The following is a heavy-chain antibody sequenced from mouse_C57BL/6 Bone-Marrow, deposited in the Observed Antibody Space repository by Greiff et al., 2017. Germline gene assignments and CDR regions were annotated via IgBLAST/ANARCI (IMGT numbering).Heavy chain of an antibody. CDR2: IHPNSGST. D-gene: IGHD2-9*01. CDR1: GYTFTSYW. V-gene: IGHV1-64*01. Sequence: QVQLQQPGAELVKPGASVKLSCKASGYTFTSYWMHWVKKRPGQGLEWIGMIHPNSGSTNYNEKFKSKATLTVDKSSSTAYMQLSSLTSEDSAVYYCARSYYGYDGAWFAYWGQGTLVTVSA. J-gene: IGHJ3*01. CDR3: ARSYYGYDGAWFAY.